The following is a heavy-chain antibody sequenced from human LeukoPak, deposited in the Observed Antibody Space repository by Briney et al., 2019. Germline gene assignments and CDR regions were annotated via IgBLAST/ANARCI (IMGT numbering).Heavy chain of an antibody. CDR2: IYSSGST. J-gene: IGHJ4*02. Sequence: SETLSLTCTVSGGSISSYYWSWIRQPAGKGLEWIGRIYSSGSTNYNPSLKSRVTMSVDTSKNQFSLKLSSVTAADTAVYYCAREPLLGSGTRYFDYWGQGTLVTVSS. CDR1: GGSISSYY. V-gene: IGHV4-4*07. CDR3: AREPLLGSGTRYFDY.